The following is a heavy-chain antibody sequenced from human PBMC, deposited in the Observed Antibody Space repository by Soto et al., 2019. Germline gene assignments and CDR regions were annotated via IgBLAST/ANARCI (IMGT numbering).Heavy chain of an antibody. V-gene: IGHV4-31*03. CDR3: ARIPDCGGDCYEGEGGDY. CDR1: GGSISSGGYY. Sequence: QVQLQESGPGLVKPSQTLSLTCTVSGGSISSGGYYWSWIRQHPGKGLEWIGYIYYSGSTYYNPSLKSRVTISVDTSKNQFSLKLSSVTAADTAVYYCARIPDCGGDCYEGEGGDYWGQGTLVTVSS. CDR2: IYYSGST. D-gene: IGHD2-21*02. J-gene: IGHJ4*02.